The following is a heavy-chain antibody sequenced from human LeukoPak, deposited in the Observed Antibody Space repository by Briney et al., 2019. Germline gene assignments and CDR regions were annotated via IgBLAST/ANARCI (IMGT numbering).Heavy chain of an antibody. CDR1: GFTFSTNA. V-gene: IGHV3-33*06. CDR3: AKDPLVRGVTYDF. J-gene: IGHJ4*02. Sequence: PGRSLRLSCAASGFTFSTNAMRWVRQAPGKGLEWVAIIWFDGSKTYYVDSVKGRFTISRDISKNTLYLQMNSLRAEDTAVYYCAKDPLVRGVTYDFWGQGTLVTVSS. CDR2: IWFDGSKT. D-gene: IGHD3-10*01.